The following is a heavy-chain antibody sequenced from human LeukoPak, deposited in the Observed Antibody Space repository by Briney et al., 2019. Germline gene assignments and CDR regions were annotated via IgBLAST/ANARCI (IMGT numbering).Heavy chain of an antibody. Sequence: GGSLRLSCAASGFTFDDYAMYWVRQAPGKGLEWVLGISWNSGSIGYADSVKGRFTISRDNAKNSLYLQMNSLRAEDTAVYYCARFGMGGAILDYWGQGTLVTVSS. J-gene: IGHJ4*02. V-gene: IGHV3-9*01. CDR1: GFTFDDYA. CDR3: ARFGMGGAILDY. CDR2: ISWNSGSI. D-gene: IGHD3-10*01.